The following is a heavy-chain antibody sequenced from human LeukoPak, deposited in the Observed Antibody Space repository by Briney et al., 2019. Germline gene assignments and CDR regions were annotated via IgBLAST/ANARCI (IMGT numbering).Heavy chain of an antibody. Sequence: SETLSLTCAVYGGSFSGYYWSWIRQPPGKGLEWIGEINHSGSTNYNPSLKSRVTISVDTSKNQFSLKLSSVTAADTAVYYCASSRAGTWRYFDYWGQGTLVTVSS. CDR2: INHSGST. D-gene: IGHD6-19*01. CDR1: GGSFSGYY. V-gene: IGHV4-34*01. CDR3: ASSRAGTWRYFDY. J-gene: IGHJ4*02.